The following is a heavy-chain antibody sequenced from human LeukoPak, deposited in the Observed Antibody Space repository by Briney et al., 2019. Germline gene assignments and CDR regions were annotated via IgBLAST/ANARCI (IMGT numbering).Heavy chain of an antibody. V-gene: IGHV4-34*01. J-gene: IGHJ4*02. CDR2: INHSGST. CDR1: GRSFSGYY. Sequence: SETLSLTCAVYGRSFSGYYWSWIRQPPGKGLEWIGEINHSGSTNYNPSLKSRVTISVDTSKNQFSLKLSSVTAADTAVYYCARGHTTVTKDLDYWGQGTLVTVSS. D-gene: IGHD4-17*01. CDR3: ARGHTTVTKDLDY.